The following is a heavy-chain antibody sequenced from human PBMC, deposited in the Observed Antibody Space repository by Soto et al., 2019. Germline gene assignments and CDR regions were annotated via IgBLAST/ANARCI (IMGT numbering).Heavy chain of an antibody. CDR2: ISPGSRYP. CDR3: VRGGGGGLFDP. Sequence: GSMRVSCAGCVFTVGDSYMSWIRQAPGKGLEWLSYISPGSRYPAYADSVKGRFTISRDNAKRSLYLQMMSLAAEDTAIYYCVRGGGGGLFDPWGQGTMVTVSS. J-gene: IGHJ5*02. D-gene: IGHD2-15*01. V-gene: IGHV3-11*06. CDR1: VFTVGDSY.